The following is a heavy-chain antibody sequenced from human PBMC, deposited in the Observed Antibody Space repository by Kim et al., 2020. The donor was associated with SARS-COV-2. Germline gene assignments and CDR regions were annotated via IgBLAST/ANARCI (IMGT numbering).Heavy chain of an antibody. D-gene: IGHD3-9*01. Sequence: LKSRVTHSVDTSKNQFSLRLSYVTAADTAVYYCARGLFDILTGYPNWFDPWGQGTLVTVSS. J-gene: IGHJ5*02. V-gene: IGHV4-30-2*05. CDR3: ARGLFDILTGYPNWFDP.